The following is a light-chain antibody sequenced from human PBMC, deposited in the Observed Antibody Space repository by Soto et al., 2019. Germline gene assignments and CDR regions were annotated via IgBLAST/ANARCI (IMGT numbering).Light chain of an antibody. J-gene: IGKJ1*01. CDR3: QKHNSFSIN. V-gene: IGKV1-5*03. Sequence: EIQLTQAPCSLTSSVGDIATLSCRASQSISSWLAWYQQKPGKAPKLLIYKASSRDSGIPSRFSGSGSGTEFTLTISSLQAEDFAAYYCQKHNSFSINFGQGTKVDIK. CDR1: QSISSW. CDR2: KAS.